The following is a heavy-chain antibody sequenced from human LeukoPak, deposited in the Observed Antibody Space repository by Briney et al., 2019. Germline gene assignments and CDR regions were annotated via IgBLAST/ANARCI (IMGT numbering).Heavy chain of an antibody. Sequence: PGGSLRLSCAASGFTFSSYAMSWVRQAPGKGLEWVSAISGSGGSTYYADSVKGRFTISRDNSKNTLYLQMNSLRAEDTAVYYCAKDRRVTAPPGLGAFDIWGQGTMVTVSS. CDR2: ISGSGGST. J-gene: IGHJ3*02. V-gene: IGHV3-23*01. D-gene: IGHD2-21*02. CDR3: AKDRRVTAPPGLGAFDI. CDR1: GFTFSSYA.